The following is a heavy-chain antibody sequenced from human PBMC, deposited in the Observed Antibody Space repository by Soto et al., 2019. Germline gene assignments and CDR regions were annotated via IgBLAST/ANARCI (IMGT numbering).Heavy chain of an antibody. J-gene: IGHJ4*02. Sequence: PSETLSLTCTVSGGSISINTYYWGWIRQPPGKGLEWIGSIYYGGTSYYNSSLKSRVTLSVDTSKNQFSLKLSSVTAADTAVYYCARISSSLVPLDYWGQGILVTLSS. CDR3: ARISSSLVPLDY. V-gene: IGHV4-39*01. CDR2: IYYGGTS. CDR1: GGSISINTYY. D-gene: IGHD6-13*01.